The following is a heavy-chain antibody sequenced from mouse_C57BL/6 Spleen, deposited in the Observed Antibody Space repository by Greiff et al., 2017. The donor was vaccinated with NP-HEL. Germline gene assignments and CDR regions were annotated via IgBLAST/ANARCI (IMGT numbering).Heavy chain of an antibody. CDR2: INPNNGGT. J-gene: IGHJ4*01. D-gene: IGHD1-1*01. CDR3: ARGHYYGSRWGYAMDY. Sequence: VQLQQSGPELVKPGASVKMSCKASGYTFTDYNMHWVKQSPGQGLEWIGYINPNNGGTSYNQKFKGKATLTVNKSSSTAYIQLRSLTSEDDAVDYCARGHYYGSRWGYAMDYWGQGTSVTVSS. CDR1: GYTFTDYN. V-gene: IGHV1-22*01.